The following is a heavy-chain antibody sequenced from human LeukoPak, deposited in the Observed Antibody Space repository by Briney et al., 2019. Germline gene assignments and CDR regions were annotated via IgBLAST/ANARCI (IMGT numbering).Heavy chain of an antibody. CDR3: AKENYDGSGYTQSDY. Sequence: GGSLRLSCAASGFTFSSYAMSWVRQAPGKGLEWVSAISGTGGSTYYADSVKGRFTISRDNSKNTLYLQMNSLRAEDTAVYYCAKENYDGSGYTQSDYWGQGTLVTVSS. CDR1: GFTFSSYA. V-gene: IGHV3-23*01. CDR2: ISGTGGST. J-gene: IGHJ4*02. D-gene: IGHD3-22*01.